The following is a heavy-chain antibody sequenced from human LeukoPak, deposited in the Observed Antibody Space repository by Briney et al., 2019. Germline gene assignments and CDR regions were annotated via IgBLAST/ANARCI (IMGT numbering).Heavy chain of an antibody. Sequence: GGSLRLSCVASGFRFGSSWMHWVRQAPGKGLVWVSRIDGDGSDTRYADSVKGRFTISRDNAKNMVYLQMNSLRAEDTAVYHCGKHLPYDSLDYWGQGTLVTVSS. CDR3: GKHLPYDSLDY. J-gene: IGHJ4*02. D-gene: IGHD3-22*01. V-gene: IGHV3-74*01. CDR2: IDGDGSDT. CDR1: GFRFGSSW.